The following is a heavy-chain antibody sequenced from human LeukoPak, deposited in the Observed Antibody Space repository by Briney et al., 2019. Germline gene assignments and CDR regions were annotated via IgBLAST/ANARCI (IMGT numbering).Heavy chain of an antibody. D-gene: IGHD2-15*01. CDR2: IKQDGSEK. V-gene: IGHV3-7*01. Sequence: PGGSLRLSCVGSGFTFSTFYMSWVRQAAGKGPEWVANIKQDGSEKTYVDSVKGRFTISRDNAKNSLYLQMTSLRAEDTAVYYCARDKRAAETPYNWFDPWGQGTLVTVSS. J-gene: IGHJ5*02. CDR3: ARDKRAAETPYNWFDP. CDR1: GFTFSTFY.